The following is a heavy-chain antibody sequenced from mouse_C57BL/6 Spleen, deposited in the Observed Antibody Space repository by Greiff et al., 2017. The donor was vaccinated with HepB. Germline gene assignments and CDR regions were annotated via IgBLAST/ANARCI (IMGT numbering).Heavy chain of an antibody. J-gene: IGHJ2*01. V-gene: IGHV1-82*01. CDR2: IYTGAGNT. CDR3: ARTITFYFFDY. D-gene: IGHD1-1*01. Sequence: VQLQQSGAELVKPGASVKISCKASGYAFSSYWMHWVKQRPGKGLEWIGQIYTGAGNTNYNEKFKGKATMTADKSSSTAYMQLSSLTSEDSAIYFCARTITFYFFDYWGQGTTLTVSS. CDR1: GYAFSSYW.